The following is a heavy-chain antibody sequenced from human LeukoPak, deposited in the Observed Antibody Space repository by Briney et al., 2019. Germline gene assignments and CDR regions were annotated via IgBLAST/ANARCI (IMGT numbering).Heavy chain of an antibody. CDR1: GFTFSSYS. D-gene: IGHD5-12*01. CDR2: ISSSSSYI. V-gene: IGHV3-21*01. CDR3: ARALGTYRRGYSGYAFDY. Sequence: GGSLRLSCAASGFTFSSYSMNWVRQAPGKGLEWVSSISSSSSYIYYAGSVKGRFTISRDNAKNSLYLQMNSLRAEDTAVYYCARALGTYRRGYSGYAFDYWGQGTLVTVSS. J-gene: IGHJ4*02.